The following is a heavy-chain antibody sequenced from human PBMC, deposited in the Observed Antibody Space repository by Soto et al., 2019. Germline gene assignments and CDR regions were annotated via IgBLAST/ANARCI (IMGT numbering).Heavy chain of an antibody. D-gene: IGHD1-26*01. CDR1: GYTFINYG. V-gene: IGHV1-18*04. Sequence: ASVKVSCKASGYTFINYGVGWVPQAPGQGLEWIGWINVYNSDMNYAQKFQDRVTMTADASTSAVFMELRSLRSDDTAVYYCARDSLGGPLVGAVHIEHWGQGTTVTVSS. J-gene: IGHJ4*02. CDR2: INVYNSDM. CDR3: ARDSLGGPLVGAVHIEH.